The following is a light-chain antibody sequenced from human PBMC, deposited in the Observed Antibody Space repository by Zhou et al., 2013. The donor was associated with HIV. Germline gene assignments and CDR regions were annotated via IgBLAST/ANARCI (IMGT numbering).Light chain of an antibody. CDR3: QEYHSTPRT. CDR2: AAS. V-gene: IGKV1-27*01. J-gene: IGKJ1*01. Sequence: DIQMTQSPSSLSASVGDRVTITCRASQGISSYLAWYQQKAGKAPELLIYAASTLQSGVPSRFSGRRSGTDFTFTISSLQPDIVATYYCQEYHSTPRTFGQGTKVEI. CDR1: QGISSY.